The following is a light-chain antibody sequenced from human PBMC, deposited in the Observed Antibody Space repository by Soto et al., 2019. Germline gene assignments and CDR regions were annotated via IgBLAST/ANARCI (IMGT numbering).Light chain of an antibody. Sequence: QSALTQPASVSGPLGQSIVISCTGSSSDIGSYDLVSWYQQYPGKAPKVVIFEGTKRPSGVSNRFSGSKSGNTASRTISGLQTEDEADYYCCAYAGSRTYVFGAGTKLTVL. CDR2: EGT. J-gene: IGLJ1*01. CDR1: SSDIGSYDL. CDR3: CAYAGSRTYV. V-gene: IGLV2-23*01.